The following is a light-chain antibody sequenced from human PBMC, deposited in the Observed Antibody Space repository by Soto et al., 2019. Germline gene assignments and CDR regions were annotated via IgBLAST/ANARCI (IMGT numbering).Light chain of an antibody. CDR3: QKYGNSITWT. Sequence: EVVLTQSPGTVSLSPGERATLSCRASQSVTNNYLAWYQQKAGQAPRLLIYAASSRATGIPDRFSGGGSGTDMTLGMRRLAPEDFTVNCCQKYGNSITWTFGQGTKVEIK. CDR1: QSVTNNY. CDR2: AAS. J-gene: IGKJ1*01. V-gene: IGKV3-20*01.